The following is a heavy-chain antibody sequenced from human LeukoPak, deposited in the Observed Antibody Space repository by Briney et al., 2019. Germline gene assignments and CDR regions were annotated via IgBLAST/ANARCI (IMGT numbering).Heavy chain of an antibody. CDR2: INHSGST. V-gene: IGHV4-34*01. CDR1: GGSFSGYY. J-gene: IGHJ4*02. CDR3: ARDFGFWSGYSPFDY. D-gene: IGHD3-3*01. Sequence: SETLSLTCAVYGGSFSGYYWSWIRQPPGKGLEWIGEINHSGSTNYNPSLKSRVTISVDTSKNQFSLKLSSVTAADTAVYYCARDFGFWSGYSPFDYWGQGTLVTVSS.